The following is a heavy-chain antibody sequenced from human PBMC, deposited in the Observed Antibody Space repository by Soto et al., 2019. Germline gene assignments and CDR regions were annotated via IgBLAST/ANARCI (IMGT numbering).Heavy chain of an antibody. CDR1: GDPLSYVGYY. V-gene: IGHV4-31*03. Sequence: QVQLQESGPGLVEPSQTLFLVCSVSGDPLSYVGYYWSWVRQSPGKALEWIGFVYHTGATYYHPSLESRVTMAVDMSKNEFSLKLTSVTAADTATYYCAREGHSSWEWLDPWGQGILVTVSS. CDR2: VYHTGAT. CDR3: AREGHSSWEWLDP. D-gene: IGHD1-26*01. J-gene: IGHJ5*02.